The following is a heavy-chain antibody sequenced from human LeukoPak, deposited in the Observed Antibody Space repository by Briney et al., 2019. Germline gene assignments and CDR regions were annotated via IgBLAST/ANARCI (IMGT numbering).Heavy chain of an antibody. V-gene: IGHV3-30*18. J-gene: IGHJ4*02. CDR2: ISYDGSNK. CDR1: GFTFSSYG. Sequence: GGSLRLSCAASGFTFSSYGMHWVRQAPGKGLEWVAVISYDGSNKYYADSVKGRFTISRDNSKNTLYLQMNSLRAEDTAVYYCAKSRGQIVVAADYWGQGTLVTVSS. D-gene: IGHD6-19*01. CDR3: AKSRGQIVVAADY.